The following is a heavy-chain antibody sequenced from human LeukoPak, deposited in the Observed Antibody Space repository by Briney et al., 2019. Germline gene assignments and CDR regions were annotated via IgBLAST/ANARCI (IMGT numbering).Heavy chain of an antibody. CDR1: GGSISSSSYY. CDR2: IYYSGST. Sequence: PSETLSLTCTVSGGSISSSSYYWGWIRQPPGQGREWIGSIYYSGSTYHNPSLKSRVTISVDTSPNPFSLKLRSVTAADTAVYYCARHEWGVTGTSFDPWGQGTLVTVSS. J-gene: IGHJ5*02. D-gene: IGHD1-7*01. CDR3: ARHEWGVTGTSFDP. V-gene: IGHV4-39*01.